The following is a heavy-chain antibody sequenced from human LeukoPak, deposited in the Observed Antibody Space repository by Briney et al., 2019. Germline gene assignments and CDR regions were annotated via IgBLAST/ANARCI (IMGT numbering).Heavy chain of an antibody. CDR2: IDPDGSTT. CDR3: TRVQAGRSGLMDV. CDR1: GFTLNGYW. Sequence: GGSLILSCAASGFTLNGYWMHWVRQAPGEGLVWVSRIDPDGSTTNYAESVKSRFTTSRDNAKNTVYLQMNSLRAEDTTLYYCTRVQAGRSGLMDVWGRGTTVTVSS. D-gene: IGHD2-8*02. J-gene: IGHJ6*02. V-gene: IGHV3-74*01.